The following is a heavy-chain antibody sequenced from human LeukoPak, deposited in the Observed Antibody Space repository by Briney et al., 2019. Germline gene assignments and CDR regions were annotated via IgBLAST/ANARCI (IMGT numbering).Heavy chain of an antibody. CDR3: ARDRGYFDN. J-gene: IGHJ4*02. CDR2: ITSSSNYI. V-gene: IGHV3-21*01. CDR1: GFTFSIYS. Sequence: GGSLRPSCAASGFTFSIYSMNWVRQAPGKGLEWLSSITSSSNYIYYADSVKGRFTISRDNVQNSLYLQMNSLRAEDTAMYYCARDRGYFDNWGQGTLVTVSS.